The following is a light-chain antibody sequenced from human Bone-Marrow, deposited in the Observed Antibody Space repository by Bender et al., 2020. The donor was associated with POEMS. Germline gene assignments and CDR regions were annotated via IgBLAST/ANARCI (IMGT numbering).Light chain of an antibody. Sequence: QAVLTQPSSLSASPGASASLTCTLRSGINVGAYRIYWYQQKPGSPPQYLLRYKSDSDNQQGSGVPSRFSGSKDASANAGILLISGLQSEDEADYYCMIWYSGAWVFGGGTKLTVL. CDR1: SGINVGAYR. CDR2: YKSDSDN. V-gene: IGLV5-45*03. J-gene: IGLJ3*02. CDR3: MIWYSGAWV.